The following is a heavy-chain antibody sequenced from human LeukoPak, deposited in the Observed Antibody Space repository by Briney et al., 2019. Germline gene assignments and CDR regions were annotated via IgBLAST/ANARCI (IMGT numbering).Heavy chain of an antibody. J-gene: IGHJ4*02. Sequence: PSETLSLTCAVSGGSISSSNSWSWVRQPPGKGLEWIGEINHSGSTSYHPSLKSRVTMSVDKSKNQFSLKLTSVTAADTAVYYCARVRIRILDYWGQGTLVIVSS. CDR1: GGSISSSNS. D-gene: IGHD1-26*01. CDR2: INHSGST. CDR3: ARVRIRILDY. V-gene: IGHV4-4*02.